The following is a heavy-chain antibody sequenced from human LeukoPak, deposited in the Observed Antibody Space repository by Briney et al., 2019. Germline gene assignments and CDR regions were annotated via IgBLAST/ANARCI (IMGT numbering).Heavy chain of an antibody. Sequence: HPGGSLRLSCAASGFTFDDYAMHWVWQAPGKGLEWVSGISWNSGSIGYADSVKGRFTISRDNAKNSLYLQMNSLRAEDTALYYCAKDVEMATSGVFDYWGQGTLVTVSS. CDR1: GFTFDDYA. CDR3: AKDVEMATSGVFDY. D-gene: IGHD5-24*01. CDR2: ISWNSGSI. J-gene: IGHJ4*02. V-gene: IGHV3-9*01.